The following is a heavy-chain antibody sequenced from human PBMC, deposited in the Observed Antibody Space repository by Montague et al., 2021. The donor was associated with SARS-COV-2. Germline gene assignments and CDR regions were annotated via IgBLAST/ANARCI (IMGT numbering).Heavy chain of an antibody. J-gene: IGHJ3*02. CDR3: ARDSRNWYGPIGFDI. Sequence: CAISGDSVWSNTAAWKWIRQSPSRGLVWLGRTFYRSKWYNEFAEXVKSRISINADTSKNEVSLQLKYVTPEDTAMYYCARDSRNWYGPIGFDIWGQGTVVTVS. V-gene: IGHV6-1*01. CDR1: GDSVWSNTAA. D-gene: IGHD6-13*01. CDR2: TFYRSKWYN.